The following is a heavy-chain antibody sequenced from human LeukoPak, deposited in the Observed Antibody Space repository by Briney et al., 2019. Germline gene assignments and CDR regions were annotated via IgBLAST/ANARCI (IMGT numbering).Heavy chain of an antibody. D-gene: IGHD2-15*01. Sequence: SETLSLTCAVYGGSFSGYYWSWIRQPPGKGLEWIGEINHSGSTNYNPSLKSRVTISVDTSKNQFSLKLSSVTAADTAVYYCASRRYCSGGSCSHHNYYYGMDVWGQGTTVTVSS. CDR1: GGSFSGYY. CDR3: ASRRYCSGGSCSHHNYYYGMDV. V-gene: IGHV4-34*01. J-gene: IGHJ6*02. CDR2: INHSGST.